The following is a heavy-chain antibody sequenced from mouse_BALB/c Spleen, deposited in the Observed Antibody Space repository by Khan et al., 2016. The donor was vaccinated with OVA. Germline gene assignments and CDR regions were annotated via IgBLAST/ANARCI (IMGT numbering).Heavy chain of an antibody. CDR3: ARHGYGKEDAMDY. CDR1: GFTFSDYY. J-gene: IGHJ4*01. D-gene: IGHD2-10*02. V-gene: IGHV5-12*02. Sequence: EVELVESGGGLVQPGGSLKLSCATSGFTFSDYYMYWFRQTPEKRLEWVAYISNGGGNTYYPDTVKGRFTISRDNAQNTLYLQVSRLRSEDTALYYCARHGYGKEDAMDYWGQGTSVTVAS. CDR2: ISNGGGNT.